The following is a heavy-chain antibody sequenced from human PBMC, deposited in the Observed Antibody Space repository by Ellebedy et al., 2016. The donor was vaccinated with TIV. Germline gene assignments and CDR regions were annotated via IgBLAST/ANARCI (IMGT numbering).Heavy chain of an antibody. Sequence: MPSETLSLTCTVSGYSISSGYHWGWIRQSPGMGLEWIANIYQDGRTYYNPSLESRVTISVDTSKNQFSLKLRSVTAADTAVYYCARPGVGYSYEHSAFDIWGQGTMVTVSS. D-gene: IGHD5-24*01. CDR3: ARPGVGYSYEHSAFDI. V-gene: IGHV4-38-2*02. CDR1: GYSISSGYH. CDR2: IYQDGRT. J-gene: IGHJ3*02.